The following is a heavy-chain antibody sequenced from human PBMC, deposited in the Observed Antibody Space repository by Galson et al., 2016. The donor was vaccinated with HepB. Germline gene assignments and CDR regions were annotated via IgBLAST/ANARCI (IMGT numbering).Heavy chain of an antibody. Sequence: SATLSLTCTSNGGSFSGYYWSWLRQPPGKGLEWIGEINQSGRPNYTPSLKDQVTISVDTSKNQCSLTLTSVTAAYTAVYCCSRPFGREARMDVWGQGTTVTVSS. D-gene: IGHD6-6*01. CDR1: GGSFSGYY. CDR3: SRPFGREARMDV. CDR2: INQSGRP. V-gene: IGHV4-34*01. J-gene: IGHJ6*02.